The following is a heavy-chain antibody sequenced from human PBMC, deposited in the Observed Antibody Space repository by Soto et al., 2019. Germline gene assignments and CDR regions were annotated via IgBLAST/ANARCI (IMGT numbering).Heavy chain of an antibody. V-gene: IGHV3-48*02. CDR3: TSFCSSTSCYDAFDI. D-gene: IGHD2-2*01. J-gene: IGHJ3*02. CDR1: GFTFTTYS. CDR2: INNVGGAI. Sequence: PGGSLRLSCAASGFTFTTYSMSWVRQAPGEGLEWISYINNVGGAIYYADSVQGRFTISRDNAKNSLYLQMNSLRDDDTAVYYCTSFCSSTSCYDAFDIWGQGTMVTVSS.